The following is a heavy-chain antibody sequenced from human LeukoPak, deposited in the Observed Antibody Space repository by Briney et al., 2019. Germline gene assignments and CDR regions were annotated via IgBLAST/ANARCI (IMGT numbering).Heavy chain of an antibody. J-gene: IGHJ4*02. CDR2: ISAYNGNA. CDR3: AKVDSGAYGY. CDR1: GYTFTSYG. Sequence: ASVKVSCKDSGYTFTSYGISWVRQAPGQGLEWMGWISAYNGNANYAQKLQGRVTMTTDTSTSTAYMELRSLRSDDTAAYYCAKVDSGAYGYWGQGTLVTVSS. V-gene: IGHV1-18*01. D-gene: IGHD3-10*01.